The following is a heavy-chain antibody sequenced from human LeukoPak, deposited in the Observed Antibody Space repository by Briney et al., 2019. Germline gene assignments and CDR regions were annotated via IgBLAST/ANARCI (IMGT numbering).Heavy chain of an antibody. J-gene: IGHJ4*02. D-gene: IGHD5-12*01. Sequence: PSQTLSLTCTVSGGSISSYYWSWIRQPPGKGLEWIGYIYYSGSTNYNPSLKSRVTISVDTSKNQFSLKLSSVTAADTAVYYCARDTSGYDLGNFDYWGQGILVTVSS. CDR2: IYYSGST. V-gene: IGHV4-59*01. CDR1: GGSISSYY. CDR3: ARDTSGYDLGNFDY.